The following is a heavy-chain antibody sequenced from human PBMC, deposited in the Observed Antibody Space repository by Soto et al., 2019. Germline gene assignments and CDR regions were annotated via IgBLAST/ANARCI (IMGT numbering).Heavy chain of an antibody. V-gene: IGHV2-5*02. D-gene: IGHD1-1*01. J-gene: IGHJ4*02. CDR2: IYWDDDK. CDR1: GFSLSTGAVG. Sequence: QITLKESGPPLVKPTQTLTLTCTFSGFSLSTGAVGVGWIRQPPGKALEWLALIYWDDDKHYSPSLKSRLTITQDTSKNQVVLTMTNMDPVDTATYYCAHSNWRDPIYDWGQGTLVTVSS. CDR3: AHSNWRDPIYD.